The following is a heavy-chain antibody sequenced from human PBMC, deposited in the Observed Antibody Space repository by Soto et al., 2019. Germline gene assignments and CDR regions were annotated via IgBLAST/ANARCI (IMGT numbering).Heavy chain of an antibody. V-gene: IGHV3-23*01. CDR2: ISGRGDSA. J-gene: IGHJ6*02. Sequence: PGGSLRLSCAASGFTFSNYAMSWVRQAPGKGLEWVSIISGRGDSADYADSVKGRFTISRDNSKNTLYLQMNSLRAEDTAVYYCASLYGSGSTNLNYYYYYGMDVWGQGTTVTVSS. CDR1: GFTFSNYA. D-gene: IGHD3-10*01. CDR3: ASLYGSGSTNLNYYYYYGMDV.